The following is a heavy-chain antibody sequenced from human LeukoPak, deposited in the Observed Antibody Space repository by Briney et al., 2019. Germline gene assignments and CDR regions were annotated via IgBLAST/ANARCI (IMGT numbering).Heavy chain of an antibody. J-gene: IGHJ4*02. CDR2: IYYSGST. V-gene: IGHV4-39*01. CDR3: AIRYYYGSGSYDY. D-gene: IGHD3-10*01. Sequence: SETLSLTCTVSGGSISSSSYYWGWIRQPPGKGLEWIGNIYYSGSTYYNPSLKSRVTISVDTSKNQFSLKLSSVTAADTAVFYCAIRYYYGSGSYDYWGQGTLATVSS. CDR1: GGSISSSSYY.